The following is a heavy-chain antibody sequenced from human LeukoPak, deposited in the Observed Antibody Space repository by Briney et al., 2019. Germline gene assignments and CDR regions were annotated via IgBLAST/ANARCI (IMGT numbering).Heavy chain of an antibody. V-gene: IGHV3-21*01. Sequence: GGSLRLSCAASGFTFSSYAMSWVRQAPGKGLEWVSSISSSSSYIYYADSVKGRFTISRDNAKNSLYLQMNSLRAEDTAVYYCARAREWSVGGLGGAFDIWGQGTMVTVSS. J-gene: IGHJ3*02. CDR2: ISSSSSYI. D-gene: IGHD3-3*01. CDR1: GFTFSSYA. CDR3: ARAREWSVGGLGGAFDI.